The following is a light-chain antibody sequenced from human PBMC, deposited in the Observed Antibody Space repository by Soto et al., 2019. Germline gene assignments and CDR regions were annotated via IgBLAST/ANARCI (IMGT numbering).Light chain of an antibody. Sequence: QSALTQPASVSGSPGQSITISCTGTSSDVGGYNYVSWYQQHPGKAPRLIIYAVSNRPSGVSNRFSGSKSGNTASLTISGLQAEDEAEYYCSSYTSSSAVVFGGGTQLTVL. CDR1: SSDVGGYNY. V-gene: IGLV2-14*01. J-gene: IGLJ2*01. CDR2: AVS. CDR3: SSYTSSSAVV.